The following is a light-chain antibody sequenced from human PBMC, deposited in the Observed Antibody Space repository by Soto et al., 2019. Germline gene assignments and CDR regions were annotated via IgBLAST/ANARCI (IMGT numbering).Light chain of an antibody. Sequence: QSVLTQPPSASGSPGQSVTISCTGTSSDVGGYNYVSWYQQHPGKAPKLMIYEVSKRPSGVPDRFSGSKSGNTASLTVSGLQAEDEADYYCSSYAGSNNWVFGGGTKVTFL. J-gene: IGLJ3*02. CDR2: EVS. V-gene: IGLV2-8*01. CDR3: SSYAGSNNWV. CDR1: SSDVGGYNY.